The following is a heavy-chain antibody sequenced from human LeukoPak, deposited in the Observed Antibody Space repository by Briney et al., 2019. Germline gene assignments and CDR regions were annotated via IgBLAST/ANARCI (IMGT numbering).Heavy chain of an antibody. J-gene: IGHJ5*02. CDR3: ARVRGEIVVVPAAIGWFDP. Sequence: SETLSLTCTVSGGSISSYYWSWIRQPAGKGLEWIGRIYTSGSTNYNPSLKSRVTMSVDTSKNQFSLKLSSVTAADTAVYYCARVRGEIVVVPAAIGWFDPWGQGTLVTVSS. CDR2: IYTSGST. CDR1: GGSISSYY. V-gene: IGHV4-4*07. D-gene: IGHD2-2*01.